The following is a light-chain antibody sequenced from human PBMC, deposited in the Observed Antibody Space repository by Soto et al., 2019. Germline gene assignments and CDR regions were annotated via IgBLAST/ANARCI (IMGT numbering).Light chain of an antibody. CDR1: QSVSDNH. CDR2: RAS. J-gene: IGKJ3*01. V-gene: IGKV3-20*01. Sequence: DIVLTQSPGTLSLSPGERATLSCRASQSVSDNHLAWYQQKPGQAPRLLIYRASRRATDIPDRFSGSGSGTEFSLTISILEPEDFDVYYCQQYGSSPRFTFGPGTKVDI. CDR3: QQYGSSPRFT.